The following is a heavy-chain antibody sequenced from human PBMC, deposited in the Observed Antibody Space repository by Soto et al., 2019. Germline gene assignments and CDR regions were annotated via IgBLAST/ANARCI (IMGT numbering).Heavy chain of an antibody. V-gene: IGHV4-59*01. J-gene: IGHJ6*02. CDR1: GGSINSYY. CDR2: AFYSGSA. D-gene: IGHD3-9*01. Sequence: QVQLQESGPGLVKPSETLSLTCTVSGGSINSYYWSWIWQPPGKGLEWIGYAFYSGSAKYNPSLKSRATISVDMSKTHFSLNLSSVTAADTAVYYCARDKGRYDSGMDVWGQGTTVTVSS. CDR3: ARDKGRYDSGMDV.